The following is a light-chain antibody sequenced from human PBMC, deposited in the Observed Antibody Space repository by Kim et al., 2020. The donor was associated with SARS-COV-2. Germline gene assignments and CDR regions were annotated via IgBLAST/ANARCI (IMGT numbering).Light chain of an antibody. V-gene: IGLV2-8*01. CDR2: QVT. Sequence: GPPVPISCTGTSSNIVVYNYVSGYQQHPGKAPKLMIYQVTKRPSGVPDRFSGSKSGNTASLTVSGLQTEDEADYYCSSYAAGNTMIFGGGTQLTVL. J-gene: IGLJ2*01. CDR1: SSNIVVYNY. CDR3: SSYAAGNTMI.